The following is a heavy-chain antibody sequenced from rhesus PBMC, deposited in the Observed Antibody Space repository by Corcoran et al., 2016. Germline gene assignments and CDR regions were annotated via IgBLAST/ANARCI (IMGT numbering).Heavy chain of an antibody. CDR2: ISSGSCSTT. D-gene: IGHD6-31*01. Sequence: EVQLVESGGGLVQPGGSLRLSCAASGLTFSDHYMDWVRQAPGKGLEWVSSISSGSCSTTLYPDSVKGRLTISRDDAKNTVYLQMNSLRAEDTAVYYCARHSAAADFDYWGQGVLVTVSS. V-gene: IGHV3-110*02. CDR3: ARHSAAADFDY. CDR1: GLTFSDHY. J-gene: IGHJ4*01.